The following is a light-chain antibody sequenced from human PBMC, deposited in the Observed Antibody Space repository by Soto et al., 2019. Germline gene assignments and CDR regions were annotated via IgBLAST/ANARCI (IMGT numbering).Light chain of an antibody. CDR2: AVS. V-gene: IGLV2-14*03. Sequence: QSALTQPASVSGSPGQSITISCSGTSSDIGSYDHVAWYQQFPGKSPKLIIYAVSYRPSGVSDRFSGSKSGISASLTISGLQTEDEADYYCISYTDRQSYLFGTGTKV. CDR3: ISYTDRQSYL. J-gene: IGLJ1*01. CDR1: SSDIGSYDH.